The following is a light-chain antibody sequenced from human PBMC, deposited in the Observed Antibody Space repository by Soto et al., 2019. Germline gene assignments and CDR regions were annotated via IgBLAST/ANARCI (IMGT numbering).Light chain of an antibody. V-gene: IGKV3-20*01. CDR2: GAS. J-gene: IGKJ1*01. Sequence: EIVLTQSPGTLSLSPGERATLSCRASQSVSSSYLAWYQQKPGQAPRLLIYGASSRATGIPDRFSGSGSGTYFTPTISRLEPEDFAGYYCQQYGSSPGTFGQGTKVEIK. CDR3: QQYGSSPGT. CDR1: QSVSSSY.